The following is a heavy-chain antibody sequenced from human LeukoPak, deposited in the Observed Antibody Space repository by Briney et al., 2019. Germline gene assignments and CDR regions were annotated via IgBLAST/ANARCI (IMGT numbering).Heavy chain of an antibody. CDR1: GGSFSGYY. Sequence: SETLSLTCAVYGGSFSGYYWSWIREPPGKGLEWMGEINHSGSTNYNPSLKSRVTISVDTSKNQFSLKLSSVTAADTAVYYCARTTKYQFKWAGFDPWGQGTLVTVSS. V-gene: IGHV4-34*01. J-gene: IGHJ5*02. CDR3: ARTTKYQFKWAGFDP. D-gene: IGHD2-2*01. CDR2: INHSGST.